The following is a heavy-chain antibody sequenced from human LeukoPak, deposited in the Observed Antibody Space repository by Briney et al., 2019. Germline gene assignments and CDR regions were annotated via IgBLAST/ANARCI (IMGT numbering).Heavy chain of an antibody. J-gene: IGHJ3*02. CDR2: ISYDGSNK. D-gene: IGHD3-22*01. Sequence: GRSLRLSCAASGFTLSSYGMHWVRQAPGKELEWVAVISYDGSNKYYADSVKGRFTISRDNSKNTLYLQMNSLRAEDTAVYYCASWSYYDSSGYTRAFDIWGQGTMVTVSS. CDR3: ASWSYYDSSGYTRAFDI. CDR1: GFTLSSYG. V-gene: IGHV3-30*03.